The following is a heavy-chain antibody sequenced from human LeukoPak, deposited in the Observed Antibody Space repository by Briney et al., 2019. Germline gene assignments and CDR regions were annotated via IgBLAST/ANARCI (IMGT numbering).Heavy chain of an antibody. V-gene: IGHV1-2*02. Sequence: ASVKVSCKASGYTFTSYDINWVRQATGQGLEWMGWINPNSGGTNYAQKFQGRVTMTRDTSISTAYMELSRLRSDDTAVYYCARGGLIAADNWFDPWGQGTLVTVSS. CDR2: INPNSGGT. D-gene: IGHD6-13*01. CDR1: GYTFTSYD. CDR3: ARGGLIAADNWFDP. J-gene: IGHJ5*02.